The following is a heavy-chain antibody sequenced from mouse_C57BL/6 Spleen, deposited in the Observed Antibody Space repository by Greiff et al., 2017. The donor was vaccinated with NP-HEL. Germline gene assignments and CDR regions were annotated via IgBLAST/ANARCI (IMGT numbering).Heavy chain of an antibody. CDR3: ASLSDY. CDR2: ISSGGSYT. V-gene: IGHV5-6*01. D-gene: IGHD6-5*01. Sequence: EVKVVESGGDLVKPGGSLKLSCAASGFTFSSYGMSWVRQTPDKRLEWVATISSGGSYTYYPDSVKGRFTISRDKAKNTLYLQRGSLKSEDTAIYYCASLSDYWGQGTTLTVSS. J-gene: IGHJ2*01. CDR1: GFTFSSYG.